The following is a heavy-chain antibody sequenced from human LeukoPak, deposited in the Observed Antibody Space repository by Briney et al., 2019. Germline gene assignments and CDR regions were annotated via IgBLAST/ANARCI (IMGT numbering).Heavy chain of an antibody. J-gene: IGHJ6*03. CDR3: ARDTYYDFWSGYQNYYIDV. D-gene: IGHD3-3*01. Sequence: GGSLRLSCAASGFTFSDYYMSWIRQAPGKGLEWVSYISSSGSTIYYADSVKGRFTISRDNAKNSLYLQMNSLRAEGTAVYYCARDTYYDFWSGYQNYYIDVWGKGTTVTVSS. V-gene: IGHV3-11*01. CDR2: ISSSGSTI. CDR1: GFTFSDYY.